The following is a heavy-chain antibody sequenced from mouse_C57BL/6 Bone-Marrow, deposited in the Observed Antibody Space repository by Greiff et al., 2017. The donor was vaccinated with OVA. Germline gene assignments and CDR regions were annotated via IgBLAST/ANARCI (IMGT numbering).Heavy chain of an antibody. CDR3: ARLYYGSSLDY. Sequence: EVMLVESGGGLVQPGGSLKLSCAASGFTFSDYGMAWVRQAPRKGPEWVAFISNLAYSIYYADTVTGRFPISRGNAKNTLYLEMSSLRSEDTAMYYCARLYYGSSLDYWGQGTTLTVSS. V-gene: IGHV5-15*01. D-gene: IGHD1-1*01. J-gene: IGHJ2*01. CDR1: GFTFSDYG. CDR2: ISNLAYSI.